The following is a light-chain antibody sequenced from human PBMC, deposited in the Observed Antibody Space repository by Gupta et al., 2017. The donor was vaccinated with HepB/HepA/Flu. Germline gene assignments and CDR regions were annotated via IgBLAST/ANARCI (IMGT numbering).Light chain of an antibody. CDR3: QQYNNWPPLT. Sequence: EIVMTKSPATLSVSPGERATLSCRASQSVSSNLAWYQQKLGQAPRLLLYGASTRATGIPARVSGSGSGTEFTLTISSLQSEDFAVYYCQQYNNWPPLTFGGGTKVEIK. CDR2: GAS. CDR1: QSVSSN. V-gene: IGKV3-15*01. J-gene: IGKJ4*01.